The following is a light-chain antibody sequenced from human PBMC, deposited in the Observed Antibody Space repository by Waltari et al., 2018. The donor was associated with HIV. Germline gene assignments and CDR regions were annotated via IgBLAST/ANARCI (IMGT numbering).Light chain of an antibody. V-gene: IGLV1-44*01. CDR2: SNH. Sequence: SVLTQPPSASGTPRQRVTISCSGSSSNIGSNTVNWYQHLPGTAPKLLIYSNHQRPSGVPDRFSGSKSGTSASLAISGLQSEDEADYYCAAWDDSLNGVVFGGGTKLTVL. J-gene: IGLJ2*01. CDR3: AAWDDSLNGVV. CDR1: SSNIGSNT.